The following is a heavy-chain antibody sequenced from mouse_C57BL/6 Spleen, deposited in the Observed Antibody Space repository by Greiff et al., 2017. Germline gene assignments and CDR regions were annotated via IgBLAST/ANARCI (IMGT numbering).Heavy chain of an antibody. CDR3: AKEGDGYYPAWFAY. CDR1: GYTFTSYW. D-gene: IGHD2-3*01. V-gene: IGHV1-7*01. Sequence: QVTLKESGAELAKPGASVKLSCKASGYTFTSYWMHWVKQRPGQGLEWIGYINPSSGYTKYNQKFKDKATLTADKSSCTAYMQLSSLTYEDSAVYYCAKEGDGYYPAWFAYWGQGTLVTVSA. CDR2: INPSSGYT. J-gene: IGHJ3*01.